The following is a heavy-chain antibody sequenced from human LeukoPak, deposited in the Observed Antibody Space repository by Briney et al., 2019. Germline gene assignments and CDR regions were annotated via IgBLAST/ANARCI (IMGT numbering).Heavy chain of an antibody. Sequence: SETLSLTCTVSHYSITFGYYWGWIRQPPGKGLEWIGAVYHRGSTSYNPSLRSRVTISVDTSNNQFSLNLKSVTAADTAVYYCARELLHLPNAFDIWGQGTMVTVSS. D-gene: IGHD2-21*01. CDR2: VYHRGST. V-gene: IGHV4-38-2*02. J-gene: IGHJ3*02. CDR1: HYSITFGYY. CDR3: ARELLHLPNAFDI.